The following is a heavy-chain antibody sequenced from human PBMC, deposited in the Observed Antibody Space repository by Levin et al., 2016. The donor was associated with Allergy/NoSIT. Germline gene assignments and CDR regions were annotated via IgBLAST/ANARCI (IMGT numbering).Heavy chain of an antibody. CDR2: ISSSSSYI. CDR3: ARDLFLGGEYYYYYGMDV. V-gene: IGHV3-21*01. Sequence: VRQMPGKGLEWVSSISSSSSYIYYADSVKGRFTISRDNAKNSLYLQMNSLRAEDTAVYYCARDLFLGGEYYYYYGMDVWGQGTTVTVSS. J-gene: IGHJ6*02. D-gene: IGHD3-16*01.